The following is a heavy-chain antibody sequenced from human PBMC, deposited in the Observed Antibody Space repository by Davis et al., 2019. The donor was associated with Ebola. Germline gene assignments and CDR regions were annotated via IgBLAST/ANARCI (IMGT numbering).Heavy chain of an antibody. Sequence: GGSLRLSCAASGFTFSSYAMHWVRQAPGKGLEWVAVISYDGSNKYYADSVKGRFTISRDNSKTTVDLQMNSLRPEDTALYYCAKDARGGYYYADFWGQGTLVTVSS. CDR2: ISYDGSNK. CDR3: AKDARGGYYYADF. CDR1: GFTFSSYA. D-gene: IGHD3-22*01. J-gene: IGHJ4*02. V-gene: IGHV3-30-3*01.